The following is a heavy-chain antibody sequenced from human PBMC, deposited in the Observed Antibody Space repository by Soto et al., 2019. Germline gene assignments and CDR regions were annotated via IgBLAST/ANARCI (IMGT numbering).Heavy chain of an antibody. CDR2: IDPSDSYT. Sequence: RGESLKISCKGSGYSFTSYWISWVRQMPGKGLEWMGRIDPSDSYTNYSPSFQGHVTISADKSISTAYLQWSSLKASDTAMYYCARQGFGESYYYYGMDVWGQGTTVTVSS. J-gene: IGHJ6*02. CDR3: ARQGFGESYYYYGMDV. D-gene: IGHD3-10*01. CDR1: GYSFTSYW. V-gene: IGHV5-10-1*01.